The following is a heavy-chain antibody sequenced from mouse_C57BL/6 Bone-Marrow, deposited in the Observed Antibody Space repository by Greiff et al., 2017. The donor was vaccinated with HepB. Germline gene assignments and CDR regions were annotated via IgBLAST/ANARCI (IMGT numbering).Heavy chain of an antibody. V-gene: IGHV5-6*02. D-gene: IGHD2-14*01. Sequence: EVMLVESGGDLVKPGGSLKLSCAASGFTFSSYGMSWVRQTPDKRLEWVATISSGGSYTYYPDSVKGRFTISRDNAKNTLYLQMSSLKSEDTAMYYSARRGYYRNFDVWGTGTTVTVSS. CDR2: ISSGGSYT. CDR1: GFTFSSYG. J-gene: IGHJ1*03. CDR3: ARRGYYRNFDV.